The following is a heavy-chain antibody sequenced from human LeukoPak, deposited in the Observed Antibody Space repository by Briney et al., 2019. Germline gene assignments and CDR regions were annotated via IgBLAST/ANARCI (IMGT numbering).Heavy chain of an antibody. Sequence: EESLKISCKGSGYTFTNYWIGWVRQMPGKGLEFMGIIYPGDSDTRYSPSFRGQVIISADKSIRTAYLQWTSLKASDTAMYYCARHTGEGSHFQHWGQGSLVTVSS. D-gene: IGHD3-16*01. CDR3: ARHTGEGSHFQH. CDR1: GYTFTNYW. V-gene: IGHV5-51*01. J-gene: IGHJ1*01. CDR2: IYPGDSDT.